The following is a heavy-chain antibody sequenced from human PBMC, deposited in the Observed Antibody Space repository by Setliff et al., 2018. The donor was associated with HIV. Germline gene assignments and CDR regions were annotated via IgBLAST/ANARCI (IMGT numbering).Heavy chain of an antibody. V-gene: IGHV4-59*11. Sequence: SETLSLTCTVSGGSISSHYWSWIRQPPGKGLEWIGSIYYSGSTNYNPSLKSRVTISVDTSKNKFSLKLSSVTAADTAVYYCARGLYSSSWYGSYWFDPWGQGTLVTVSS. CDR2: IYYSGST. J-gene: IGHJ5*02. CDR3: ARGLYSSSWYGSYWFDP. D-gene: IGHD6-13*01. CDR1: GGSISSHY.